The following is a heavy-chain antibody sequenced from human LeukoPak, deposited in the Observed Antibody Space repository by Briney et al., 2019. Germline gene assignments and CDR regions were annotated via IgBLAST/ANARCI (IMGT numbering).Heavy chain of an antibody. CDR3: ARDEKYSSSWPFDY. D-gene: IGHD6-13*01. V-gene: IGHV1-18*01. CDR1: GYTFTSYG. CDR2: ISAYNGNT. J-gene: IGHJ4*02. Sequence: ASVKVSCKASGYTFTSYGISWVRQAPGQGLEWMGWISAYNGNTKYAQKLQGRVTMTTDTSTSTAYMELRSLRSDDTAVYYCARDEKYSSSWPFDYWGQGTLVTVSS.